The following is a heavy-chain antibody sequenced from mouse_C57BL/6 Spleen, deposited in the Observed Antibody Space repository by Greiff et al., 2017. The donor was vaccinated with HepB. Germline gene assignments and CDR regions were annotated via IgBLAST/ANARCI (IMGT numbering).Heavy chain of an antibody. CDR1: GYTFTSYW. CDR2: INPSNGGT. CDR3: ARFCDYDEGFAY. D-gene: IGHD2-4*01. V-gene: IGHV1-53*01. J-gene: IGHJ3*01. Sequence: QVQLPQPGTEMVKPGASVKLSCKASGYTFTSYWMHWVKQRPGQGLEWIGNINPSNGGTNDNEKFKGKATLTVDKSSSTAYLQLSSLTSEDSAVYYCARFCDYDEGFAYWGQGTLVTVSA.